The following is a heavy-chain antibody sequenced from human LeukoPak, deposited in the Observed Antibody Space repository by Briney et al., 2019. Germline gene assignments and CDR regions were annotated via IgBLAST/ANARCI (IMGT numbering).Heavy chain of an antibody. V-gene: IGHV4-34*01. CDR2: INHSGST. Sequence: SETLSLTCAVYGGSFSGYYWSWIRQPPGKGLEWIGEINHSGSTNYNPSLKSRVTISVDTSKNQFSLKLSSVTAADTAVYYCERGRSSLAARRVQVYFDLWGRGTLVTVSS. J-gene: IGHJ2*01. D-gene: IGHD6-6*01. CDR3: ERGRSSLAARRVQVYFDL. CDR1: GGSFSGYY.